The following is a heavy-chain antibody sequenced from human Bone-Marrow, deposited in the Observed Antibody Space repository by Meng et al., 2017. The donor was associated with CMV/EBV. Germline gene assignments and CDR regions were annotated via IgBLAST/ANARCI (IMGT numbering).Heavy chain of an antibody. CDR2: INPSGGST. J-gene: IGHJ3*02. V-gene: IGHV1-46*01. D-gene: IGHD3-10*01. CDR3: ARVHATTWWFGNHDAFDI. CDR1: GYTFTSYY. Sequence: ASVKVSXXASGYTFTSYYMHWVRQAPGQGLEWMGIINPSGGSTSYAQKLQGRVTMTRDTSISTAYMELSSLRSEDTAVYYCARVHATTWWFGNHDAFDIWGQGTMVTVPS.